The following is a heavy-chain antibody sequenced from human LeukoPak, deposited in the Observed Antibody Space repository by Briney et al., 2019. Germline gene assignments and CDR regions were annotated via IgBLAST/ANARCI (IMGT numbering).Heavy chain of an antibody. CDR2: VNARGDT. V-gene: IGHV4-34*01. D-gene: IGHD2-2*01. CDR1: GWSFNDYY. CDR3: ARGQVPAARGYNWFDP. Sequence: PSETLSLTCAVYGWSFNDYYWNWIRQPPGMGLEWIGEVNARGDTNYNPSLKSRATISVDTSKNQFSLRLTSMIAADTAVYYCARGQVPAARGYNWFDPWGQGTLVTVSS. J-gene: IGHJ5*02.